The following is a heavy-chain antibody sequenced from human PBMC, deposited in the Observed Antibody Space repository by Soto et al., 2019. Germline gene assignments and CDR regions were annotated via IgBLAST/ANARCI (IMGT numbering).Heavy chain of an antibody. D-gene: IGHD3-10*01. CDR1: GYTFTDHG. CDR2: VSSYNGNT. J-gene: IGHJ4*02. Sequence: ASVKVSCKTSGYTFTDHGIDWVRQAPGQGLEWVGWVSSYNGNTNYAYNLKDRVIMTTDASTSTAYMELRGLRSDDTAVYYCAREVEGSYSPADFWGQGTLVTVSS. V-gene: IGHV1-18*01. CDR3: AREVEGSYSPADF.